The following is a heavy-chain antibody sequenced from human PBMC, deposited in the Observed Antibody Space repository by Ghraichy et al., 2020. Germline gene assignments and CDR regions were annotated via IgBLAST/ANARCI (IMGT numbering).Heavy chain of an antibody. J-gene: IGHJ3*02. CDR1: GYTFTSYG. CDR3: ASPNRLRAGDAFDI. V-gene: IGHV1-18*01. Sequence: ASVKVSCKASGYTFTSYGISWVRQAPGQGLEWMGWISAYNGNTNYAQKLQGRVTMTTDTSTSTAYMELRSLRSDDTAVYYCASPNRLRAGDAFDIWGQGTMVTVSS. D-gene: IGHD1-14*01. CDR2: ISAYNGNT.